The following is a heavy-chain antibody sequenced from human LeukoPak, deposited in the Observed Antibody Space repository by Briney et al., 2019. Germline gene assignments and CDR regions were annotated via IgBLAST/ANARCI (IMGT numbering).Heavy chain of an antibody. V-gene: IGHV3-7*01. CDR1: GFPFSTPW. D-gene: IGHD6-19*01. CDR2: IKEDGSEK. CDR3: ARDRPTGWPADY. J-gene: IGHJ4*02. Sequence: PGGSLRLSCAASGFPFSTPWMNWVRQAPGKGLEWVANIKEDGSEKHYVDSVKGRFTISRDNAKNSLYLQMSSLRAEDTAVYYCARDRPTGWPADYWGQGTLVTVSS.